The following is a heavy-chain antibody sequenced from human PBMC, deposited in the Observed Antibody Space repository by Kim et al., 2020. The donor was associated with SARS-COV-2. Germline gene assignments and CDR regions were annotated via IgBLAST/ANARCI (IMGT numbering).Heavy chain of an antibody. CDR1: GFTFDDYA. CDR3: AKGMVRGDPHPYYYYGMDV. Sequence: GGSLRLSCAASGFTFDDYAMNWVRQAPGKGLEWVSGISWNSGSIGYAASVKGRFTISRDNAKNSLYLQINSLRAEDTALYYCAKGMVRGDPHPYYYYGMDVWGQGTTVTVSS. D-gene: IGHD3-10*01. J-gene: IGHJ6*02. V-gene: IGHV3-9*01. CDR2: ISWNSGSI.